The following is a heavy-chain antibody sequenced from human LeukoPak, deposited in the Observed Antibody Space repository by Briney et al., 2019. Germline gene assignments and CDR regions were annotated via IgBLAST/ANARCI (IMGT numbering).Heavy chain of an antibody. CDR1: GYTFTSYG. CDR3: ARGGNYYDSSGPDRY. J-gene: IGHJ4*02. D-gene: IGHD3-22*01. CDR2: ISAYNGNT. Sequence: ASVKVSCKASGYTFTSYGISWVRQAPGQGLEWMGWISAYNGNTNYAQKLQGRVTMTTDTSTSTAYMELRSLRSDDTAAYYCARGGNYYDSSGPDRYWGQGTLVTVSS. V-gene: IGHV1-18*01.